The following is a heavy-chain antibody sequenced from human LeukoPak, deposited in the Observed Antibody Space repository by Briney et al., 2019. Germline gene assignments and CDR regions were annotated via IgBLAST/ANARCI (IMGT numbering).Heavy chain of an antibody. CDR1: GYTFTSYG. Sequence: ASVKVSCKASGYTFTSYGIGWVRQAPGQGLEWMGWISAYNGNTNYAQKLQGRVTMTTDTSTSTAYMELRSLRSDDTAVYYCARDLGYCSGGSCYSSGLFDYWGQGTLVTVSS. CDR3: ARDLGYCSGGSCYSSGLFDY. CDR2: ISAYNGNT. V-gene: IGHV1-18*04. D-gene: IGHD2-15*01. J-gene: IGHJ4*02.